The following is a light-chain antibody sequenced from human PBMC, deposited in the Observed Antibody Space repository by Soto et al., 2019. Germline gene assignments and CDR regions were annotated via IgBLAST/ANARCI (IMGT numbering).Light chain of an antibody. CDR2: GAS. Sequence: PSTLPDSTIVTATHSFRASQSVSSSYLTWYQQKPGQAPRLLIYGASTRATGMPARFSGSGSGTDFTLTSSSLQPEDFAVYYCQKAYKKWKLGQGTKV. CDR1: QSVSSSY. V-gene: IGKV3D-7*01. J-gene: IGKJ1*01. CDR3: QKAYKKWK.